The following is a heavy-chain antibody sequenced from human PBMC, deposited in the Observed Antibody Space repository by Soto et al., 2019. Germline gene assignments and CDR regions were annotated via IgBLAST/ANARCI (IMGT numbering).Heavy chain of an antibody. D-gene: IGHD2-2*01. CDR3: ARGHVGSQVPAAHTETLVWPY. CDR1: GFTFSSYS. CDR2: ISSSSSTI. J-gene: IGHJ4*02. Sequence: PGGSLRLSCAASGFTFSSYSMNWVRQAPGKGLEWVSYISSSSSTIYYADSVKGRFTISRDNAKNSLYLQMNSLRAEDTAVYYCARGHVGSQVPAAHTETLVWPYWGQGTLVTVPS. V-gene: IGHV3-48*01.